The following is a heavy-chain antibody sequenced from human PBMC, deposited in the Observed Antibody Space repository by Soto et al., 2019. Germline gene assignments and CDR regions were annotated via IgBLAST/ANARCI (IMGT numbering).Heavy chain of an antibody. J-gene: IGHJ6*02. Sequence: GALRLSCAASGFTFSSYSMNWVRQAPGKGLEWVSFISSSSSYIYYADSVKGRFTISRDNAKNSLYLQMNSLRAEDTAVYYCARDQGFGESFYYYGMDVWGQGTTVTVSS. D-gene: IGHD3-10*01. CDR2: ISSSSSYI. CDR3: ARDQGFGESFYYYGMDV. V-gene: IGHV3-21*01. CDR1: GFTFSSYS.